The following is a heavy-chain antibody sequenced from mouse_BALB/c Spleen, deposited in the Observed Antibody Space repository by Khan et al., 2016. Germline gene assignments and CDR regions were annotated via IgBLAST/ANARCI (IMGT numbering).Heavy chain of an antibody. D-gene: IGHD1-1*01. CDR3: ASYYGSSYDYFDY. CDR2: IYPGDGDT. Sequence: QVQLQQSGAELARPGASVKLSCKASGYTFTSYWMQWVKQRPGQGLEWIGAIYPGDGDTRYTQKFKGKATLTADKSSSTAYMQLSSLVSEDSAVYYCASYYGSSYDYFDYWGQGTTLTVSS. CDR1: GYTFTSYW. J-gene: IGHJ2*01. V-gene: IGHV1-87*01.